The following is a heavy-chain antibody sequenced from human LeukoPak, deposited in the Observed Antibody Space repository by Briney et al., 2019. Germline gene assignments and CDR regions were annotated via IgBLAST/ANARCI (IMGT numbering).Heavy chain of an antibody. CDR2: IYPGDSDT. CDR3: ARQKGYCSSTSCRRDYYYYYGMDV. V-gene: IGHV5-51*01. J-gene: IGHJ6*02. Sequence: GESLKISCKGSGYSFTTYWIAWVRQMPGKGLEWTGIIYPGDSDTRYSPSFQGQVTISADKSISTAYLQWRSLKASDTAMYYCARQKGYCSSTSCRRDYYYYYGMDVWGQGTTVTVSS. D-gene: IGHD2-2*01. CDR1: GYSFTTYW.